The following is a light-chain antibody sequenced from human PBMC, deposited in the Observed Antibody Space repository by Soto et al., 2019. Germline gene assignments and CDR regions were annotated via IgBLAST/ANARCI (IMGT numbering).Light chain of an antibody. CDR3: QQYYSYWT. CDR2: RVS. Sequence: DILRTQSPSTLSASVGDRVTITCRASQYTSDYLAWFQQKGGKAPKLLIYRVSRLESGVPSRFSGSGSGTEFTLTISSLQPGDFATYYCQQYYSYWTFGQGTKVDIK. V-gene: IGKV1-5*03. J-gene: IGKJ1*01. CDR1: QYTSDY.